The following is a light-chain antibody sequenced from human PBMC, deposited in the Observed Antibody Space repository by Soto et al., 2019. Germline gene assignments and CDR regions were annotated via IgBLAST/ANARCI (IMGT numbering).Light chain of an antibody. J-gene: IGLJ2*01. V-gene: IGLV2-23*01. CDR2: EGN. CDR3: CSYAPSRTLL. CDR1: SSDVGTYNL. Sequence: QSALTQPAAVSGPPGQSVTISCTGTSSDVGTYNLVTWYQQHPGKAPKLIVYEGNKRPSGVSNRFSASKSGHTASLTISGLQAEDEADYYCCSYAPSRTLLFGGGTKLTVL.